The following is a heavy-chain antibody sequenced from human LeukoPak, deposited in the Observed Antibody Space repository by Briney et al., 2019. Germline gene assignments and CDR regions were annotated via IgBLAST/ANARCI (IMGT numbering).Heavy chain of an antibody. D-gene: IGHD2-21*02. V-gene: IGHV3-23*01. Sequence: GGSLRLSCAASGLTFSNYSMSWVRQAPGKGLEWVSTISGTGGTTYYADSVKGRFTISRDNSKNTLFLQFNSLRADDTAVYYGAKGRGNTVTAAANYWGQGTLVTVSS. CDR3: AKGRGNTVTAAANY. CDR1: GLTFSNYS. CDR2: ISGTGGTT. J-gene: IGHJ4*02.